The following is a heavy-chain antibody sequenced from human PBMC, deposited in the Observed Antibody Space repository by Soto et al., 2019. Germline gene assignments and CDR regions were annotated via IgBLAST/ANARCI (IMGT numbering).Heavy chain of an antibody. CDR1: GLTFRTYG. D-gene: IGHD2-2*01. CDR2: ISQSGDNT. J-gene: IGHJ6*02. Sequence: GGSLRLSCAASGLTFRTYGMTWVRQAPGKGLEWVSSISQSGDNTYYADSVKGRFTISRDNSKNKLYLQMNGLRDEDTAIYYCARDKALVVPSLVNSDYYYYAMDVWGQGTTVTVSS. CDR3: ARDKALVVPSLVNSDYYYYAMDV. V-gene: IGHV3-23*01.